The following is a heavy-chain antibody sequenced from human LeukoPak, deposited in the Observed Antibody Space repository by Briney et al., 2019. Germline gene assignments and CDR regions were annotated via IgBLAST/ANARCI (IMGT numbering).Heavy chain of an antibody. D-gene: IGHD6-19*01. CDR2: IYSGGST. J-gene: IGHJ4*02. CDR1: GFTVSSNY. CDR3: ASKNSGWFYFDY. V-gene: IGHV3-53*01. Sequence: PRGSLRLSCAASGFTVSSNYMSWVRQAPGKGLEWVSVIYSGGSTYYADSVKGRFTISRDNSKNTLYLQMNSLRAEDTAVYYCASKNSGWFYFDYWGQGTLVTVSS.